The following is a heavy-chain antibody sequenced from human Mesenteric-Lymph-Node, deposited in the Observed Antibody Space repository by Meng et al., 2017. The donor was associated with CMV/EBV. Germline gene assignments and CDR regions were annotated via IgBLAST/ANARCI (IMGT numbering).Heavy chain of an antibody. V-gene: IGHV3-43D*03. CDR1: GFTFDDNA. Sequence: GGSLRLSCAASGFTFDDNAMHWVRQAPGKGLEWVSLISWDGGSTYYADSVKGRFTISRDNSKNSLYLQMNSLRAEDTALYYCAKAGRYCSSTSCFGHNWFDPWGQGTLVTVSS. D-gene: IGHD2-2*01. J-gene: IGHJ5*02. CDR2: ISWDGGST. CDR3: AKAGRYCSSTSCFGHNWFDP.